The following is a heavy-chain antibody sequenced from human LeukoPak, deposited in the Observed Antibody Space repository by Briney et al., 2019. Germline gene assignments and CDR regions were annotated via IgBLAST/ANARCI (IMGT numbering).Heavy chain of an antibody. CDR3: AREVKLAARPGYYYYYMDV. V-gene: IGHV1-2*02. Sequence: ASVTVSCKASGYTFTGYYMHWVRQAPGQGLEWMGWINPNSGGTNYAQKFQGRVTMTRDTSISTAYMELSRLRSDDTAVYYCAREVKLAARPGYYYYYMDVWGKGTTVTVSS. J-gene: IGHJ6*03. D-gene: IGHD6-6*01. CDR1: GYTFTGYY. CDR2: INPNSGGT.